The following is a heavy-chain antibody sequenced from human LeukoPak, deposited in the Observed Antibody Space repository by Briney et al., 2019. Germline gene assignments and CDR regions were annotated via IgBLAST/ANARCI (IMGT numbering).Heavy chain of an antibody. CDR1: ADFNTNYY. CDR2: MFNSGNT. Sequence: SETLSLTCVVSADFNTNYYWSWVRQPPGKGLEWLGDMFNSGNTHYNPSLKSRGTISVDTSKNQFSLKVSSVTAADTAVYYCARHTAEKYNWFDRWGQGTLVTVSS. J-gene: IGHJ5*02. V-gene: IGHV4-4*09. CDR3: ARHTAEKYNWFDR. D-gene: IGHD5-24*01.